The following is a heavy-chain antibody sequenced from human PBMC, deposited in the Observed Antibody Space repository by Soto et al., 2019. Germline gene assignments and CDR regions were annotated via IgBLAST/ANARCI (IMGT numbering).Heavy chain of an antibody. CDR1: GGTFSKFV. Sequence: QVQLVQSGAEVKKPGSSVKVSCRASGGTFSKFVVSWVRQAPGQGLEWMGGIIPLFGTTNYAQKFQGRVTITADKSTTTAYMELSSLRSDDTAVYYCASREGVAGPATYISPGYYFDCRVQGTLVTVSS. D-gene: IGHD2-15*01. CDR2: IIPLFGTT. J-gene: IGHJ4*02. V-gene: IGHV1-69*06. CDR3: ASREGVAGPATYISPGYYFDC.